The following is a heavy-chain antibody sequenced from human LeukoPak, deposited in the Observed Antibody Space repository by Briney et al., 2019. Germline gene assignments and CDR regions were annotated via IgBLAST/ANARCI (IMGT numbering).Heavy chain of an antibody. CDR1: GFTFSDYY. Sequence: AGGSLRLSCAASGFTFSDYYMSWIRQAPGKGLEWVSYISSSSSYTNYADSVKGRFTISRDNAKNSLYLQMNSLRAEDTAVYYCARGGRWLQFVGPDYWGQGTLVTVSS. CDR2: ISSSSSYT. CDR3: ARGGRWLQFVGPDY. J-gene: IGHJ4*02. D-gene: IGHD5-24*01. V-gene: IGHV3-11*05.